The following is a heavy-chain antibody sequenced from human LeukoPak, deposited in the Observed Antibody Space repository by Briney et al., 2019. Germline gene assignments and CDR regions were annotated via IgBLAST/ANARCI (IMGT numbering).Heavy chain of an antibody. Sequence: GGSLRLSCAPSGFTFSSYAMSWVRQAPGKGLEWVSAISGSGGSTYYADSVKGRFTISRDNSKNTLYLQMNSLRAEDTAVYYCAKSYSNYVNYYYGMDVWGQGTTVTVSS. CDR1: GFTFSSYA. V-gene: IGHV3-23*01. CDR3: AKSYSNYVNYYYGMDV. J-gene: IGHJ6*02. D-gene: IGHD4-11*01. CDR2: ISGSGGST.